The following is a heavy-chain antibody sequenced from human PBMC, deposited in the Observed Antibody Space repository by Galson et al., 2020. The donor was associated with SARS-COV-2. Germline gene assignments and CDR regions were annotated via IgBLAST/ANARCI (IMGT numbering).Heavy chain of an antibody. J-gene: IGHJ4*02. Sequence: ASVKVSCKASGYTFTGYYIHWVRQAPGQGLEGMGWINPNSGGTNYAQKFQGWVTMTRDTSISTAYMELSRLKTDDTAVYYCARETEMTTFNYFDYWGQGTLVTVSS. D-gene: IGHD4-4*01. CDR3: ARETEMTTFNYFDY. CDR1: GYTFTGYY. CDR2: INPNSGGT. V-gene: IGHV1-2*04.